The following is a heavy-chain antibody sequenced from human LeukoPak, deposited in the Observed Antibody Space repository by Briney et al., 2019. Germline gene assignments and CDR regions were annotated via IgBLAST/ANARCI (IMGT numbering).Heavy chain of an antibody. J-gene: IGHJ4*02. CDR2: IYYTGST. V-gene: IGHV4-31*03. Sequence: PSETLSLTCTVSGGSINSGGYYCSWIRQHPGKGLEWIGYIYYTGSTYYNPSLKSRVTISVDTSKNQFSLKLNSVTAADTAVYYCSRRNYDILTGYHNHFDYWGQGTLVTVSS. CDR1: GGSINSGGYY. D-gene: IGHD3-9*01. CDR3: SRRNYDILTGYHNHFDY.